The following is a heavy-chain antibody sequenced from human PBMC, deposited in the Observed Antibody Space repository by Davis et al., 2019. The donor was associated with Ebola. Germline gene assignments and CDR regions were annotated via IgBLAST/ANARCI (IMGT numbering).Heavy chain of an antibody. CDR3: TPDIVVVVAALGGGMDV. Sequence: GESLKISCAASGFTFSSYSMSWFRQAPGKGLEWVGFIRSKAYGGTTEYAASVKGRFTISRDDSKSIAYLQMNSLKTEDTAVYYCTPDIVVVVAALGGGMDVWGKGTTVTVSS. CDR1: GFTFSSYS. V-gene: IGHV3-49*03. J-gene: IGHJ6*04. CDR2: IRSKAYGGTT. D-gene: IGHD2-15*01.